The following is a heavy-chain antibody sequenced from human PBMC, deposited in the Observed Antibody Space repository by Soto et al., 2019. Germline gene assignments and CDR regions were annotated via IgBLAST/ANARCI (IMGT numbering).Heavy chain of an antibody. V-gene: IGHV3-48*01. CDR1: GFTFSIFN. D-gene: IGHD5-12*01. J-gene: IGHJ4*02. CDR2: ISPGAGSI. Sequence: PGGSLRLSCVASGFTFSIFNMNWVRQAPGKGLEWISFISPGAGSIYYADSVKGRFTISRENAKNSLYLQMNSLRVEDTAVYYCARGRGENGGYRPDYWGQGTLVTVSS. CDR3: ARGRGENGGYRPDY.